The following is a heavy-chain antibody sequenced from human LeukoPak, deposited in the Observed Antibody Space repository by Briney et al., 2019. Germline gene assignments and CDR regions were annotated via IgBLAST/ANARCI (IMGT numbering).Heavy chain of an antibody. D-gene: IGHD1-26*01. V-gene: IGHV3-23*01. Sequence: GGPLRLSCAASGFTFSSYAMSGVRQAPGKGREWFSAISGSGGSTYYADSVKGRFTISRDNSKNTLYLQMNSLRAEDTAVYYCAKSPTSRIVTFDYWGQGTLVTVSS. J-gene: IGHJ4*02. CDR2: ISGSGGST. CDR1: GFTFSSYA. CDR3: AKSPTSRIVTFDY.